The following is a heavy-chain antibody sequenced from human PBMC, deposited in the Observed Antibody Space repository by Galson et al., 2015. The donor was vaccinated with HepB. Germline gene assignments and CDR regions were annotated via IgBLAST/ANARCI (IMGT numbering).Heavy chain of an antibody. Sequence: SVKVSCKASGYSFTNYAIHWVRQAPGQRLEWMGWVNAGSGNTKYSQKFQGRVTITSDTSASIAYMALSSLRSEDTAVYYCAREPILPPPYEHYYMDVWGKGTTVTVSS. J-gene: IGHJ6*03. CDR1: GYSFTNYA. CDR3: AREPILPPPYEHYYMDV. D-gene: IGHD3-3*01. V-gene: IGHV1-3*01. CDR2: VNAGSGNT.